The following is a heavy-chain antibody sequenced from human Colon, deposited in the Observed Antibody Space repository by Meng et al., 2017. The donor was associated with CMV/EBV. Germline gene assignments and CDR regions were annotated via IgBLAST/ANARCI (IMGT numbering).Heavy chain of an antibody. CDR1: GFSFNNYA. Sequence: VQLLESGGNLVQPGGSLSISCAASGFSFNNYAMAWVRQAPGRRLEWVSTIGGRGDDTYYADSGKGRFTISRDNSRNTLYLQMSSLRAEDTAIYYCARLTPTYSSATFDYWGQGALVTVSS. D-gene: IGHD2/OR15-2a*01. J-gene: IGHJ4*02. V-gene: IGHV3-23*01. CDR2: IGGRGDDT. CDR3: ARLTPTYSSATFDY.